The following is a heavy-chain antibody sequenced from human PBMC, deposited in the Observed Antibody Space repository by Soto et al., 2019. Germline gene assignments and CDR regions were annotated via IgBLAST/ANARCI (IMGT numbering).Heavy chain of an antibody. V-gene: IGHV4-31*03. CDR3: ASFPEKAVAGKYFDY. J-gene: IGHJ4*02. Sequence: PSETLSLTCTVSGGSISSGGYYWSWIRQHPGKGLEWIGYIYYSGSTYYNPSLKSRVTISVDTSKNQFSLNLSSVIAADTAVYYCASFPEKAVAGKYFDYSGQGTLVTVTS. D-gene: IGHD6-19*01. CDR1: GGSISSGGYY. CDR2: IYYSGST.